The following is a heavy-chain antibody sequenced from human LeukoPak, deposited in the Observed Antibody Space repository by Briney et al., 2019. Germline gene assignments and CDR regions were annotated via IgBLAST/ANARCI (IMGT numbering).Heavy chain of an antibody. CDR3: ARGHWGDYYDSSGYYYGGYFDY. CDR1: GGSISSGGYY. CDR2: IYYSGST. V-gene: IGHV4-30-4*01. Sequence: SQTLSLTCTVSGGSISSGGYYWSWIRQPPGKGLEWIGYIYYSGSTYYNPSLKSRVTISVDTSKNQFSLKLSSVTAADTAVYYCARGHWGDYYDSSGYYYGGYFDYWGQGTLVTVSS. D-gene: IGHD3-22*01. J-gene: IGHJ4*02.